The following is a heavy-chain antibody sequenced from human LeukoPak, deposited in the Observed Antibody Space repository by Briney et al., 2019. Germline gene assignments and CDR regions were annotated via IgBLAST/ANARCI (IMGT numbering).Heavy chain of an antibody. J-gene: IGHJ1*01. CDR2: IYYSGST. D-gene: IGHD2-21*01. Sequence: SETLSLTCSVSGGTISSSSYYWGWIRQPPGKGLEWIGSIYYSGSTYYNPSLKSRVTISVDTSKNQFSLNLRSVTAADTAVYFCARAEPGDVFAVTLFQHWGQGTLVTVSS. V-gene: IGHV4-39*07. CDR3: ARAEPGDVFAVTLFQH. CDR1: GGTISSSSYY.